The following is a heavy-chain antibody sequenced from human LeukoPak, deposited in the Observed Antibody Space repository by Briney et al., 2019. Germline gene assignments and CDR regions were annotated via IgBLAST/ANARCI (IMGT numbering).Heavy chain of an antibody. D-gene: IGHD6-6*01. V-gene: IGHV4-4*07. Sequence: SETLSLTRTVSGGSIGTYYWSWIRQPAGKGLEWIGRIDTSGNSDYNPSLKSRVTMSVDTSKNQFSLKVRSVTAADTAVYYCAREGSATARPFVSNDYWGQGTPVTVSS. CDR2: IDTSGNS. CDR3: AREGSATARPFVSNDY. J-gene: IGHJ4*02. CDR1: GGSIGTYY.